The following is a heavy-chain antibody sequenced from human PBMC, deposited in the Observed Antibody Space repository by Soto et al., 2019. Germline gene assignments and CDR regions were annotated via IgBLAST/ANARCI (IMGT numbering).Heavy chain of an antibody. CDR1: GGTFSSYT. Sequence: QVQLVQSGAEVKKPGSSVKVSCKASGGTFSSYTISWVRQAPGQGLEGMGRIIPILGIANYAQKFQGRVTITADKSTSTAYMELSSLRSEDTAVYYCAREDQRITMVRGVIFWFDPWGQGTLVTVSS. CDR3: AREDQRITMVRGVIFWFDP. CDR2: IIPILGIA. V-gene: IGHV1-69*02. D-gene: IGHD3-10*01. J-gene: IGHJ5*02.